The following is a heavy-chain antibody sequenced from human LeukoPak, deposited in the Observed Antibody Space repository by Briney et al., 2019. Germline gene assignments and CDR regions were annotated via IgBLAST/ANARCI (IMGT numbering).Heavy chain of an antibody. D-gene: IGHD6-13*01. CDR1: GFTLRNYA. Sequence: GGSLRLSRAASGFTLRNYAMLWVRQAPGKGLEWVAVISSDGRNKYSAESVKGRFTISRDNSKNTLYLQMNSLRAEDTAVYYCAKDGDIGAAGYYFDYWGQGTLVTVSS. CDR2: ISSDGRNK. CDR3: AKDGDIGAAGYYFDY. V-gene: IGHV3-30*18. J-gene: IGHJ4*02.